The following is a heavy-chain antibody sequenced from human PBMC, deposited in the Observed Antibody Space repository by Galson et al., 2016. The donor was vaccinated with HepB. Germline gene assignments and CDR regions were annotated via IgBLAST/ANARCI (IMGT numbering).Heavy chain of an antibody. Sequence: CAISGDSVSSNSAAWNWIRQSPSRGLEWLGRTYYRSKWYNEYAVSVKSRITINPDTSKNQFSLQLNSVTTADTAVYYCARDLSSSWFPFDYWGQGTLVTVSS. CDR3: ARDLSSSWFPFDY. CDR1: GDSVSSNSAA. D-gene: IGHD6-13*01. J-gene: IGHJ4*02. V-gene: IGHV6-1*01. CDR2: TYYRSKWYN.